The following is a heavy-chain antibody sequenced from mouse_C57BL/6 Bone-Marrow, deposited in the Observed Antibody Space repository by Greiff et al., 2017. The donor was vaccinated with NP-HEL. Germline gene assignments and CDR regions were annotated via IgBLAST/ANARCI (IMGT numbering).Heavy chain of an antibody. D-gene: IGHD1-3*01. CDR2: INPGSGGT. Sequence: QVQLQQSGAELVRPGTSVKVSCKASGYAFTNYLIEWVKQRPGQGLEWIGVINPGSGGTNYNEKFKGKATLTADKSSSTAYMQLSSLTSEDSAVYFCARYPNNGAYAMDYWGQGTSVTVSS. CDR1: GYAFTNYL. CDR3: ARYPNNGAYAMDY. J-gene: IGHJ4*01. V-gene: IGHV1-54*01.